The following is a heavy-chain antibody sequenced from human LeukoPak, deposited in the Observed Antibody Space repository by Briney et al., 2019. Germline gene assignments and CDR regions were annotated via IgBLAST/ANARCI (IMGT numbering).Heavy chain of an antibody. CDR3: ASTSGFWSGYYHPFDY. CDR1: GYTFTGYY. D-gene: IGHD3-3*01. J-gene: IGHJ4*02. Sequence: ASVKVSCKASGYTFTGYYIHWVRQAPGQGLEWMGWINPNSGGTNYAQKFQGRVTMTRDTSISTAYMELSRLRFDDTAVYYCASTSGFWSGYYHPFDYWGQGTLVTVSS. CDR2: INPNSGGT. V-gene: IGHV1-2*02.